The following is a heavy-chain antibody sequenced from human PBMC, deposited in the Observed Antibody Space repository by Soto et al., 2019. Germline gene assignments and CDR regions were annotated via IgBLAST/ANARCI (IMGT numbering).Heavy chain of an antibody. J-gene: IGHJ3*02. V-gene: IGHV3-23*01. CDR2: VSVGGDNT. CDR3: ARSLRGGPVQDVFDI. D-gene: IGHD3-10*01. CDR1: GFTFSNYA. Sequence: GGSLRLSCVASGFTFSNYAMCWVRQAPGKGLEWVSGVSVGGDNTYYADSVKARFTIFRDNSKNTLWLQMNTLRGEETAVYHCARSLRGGPVQDVFDIWGQGTMVTVSS.